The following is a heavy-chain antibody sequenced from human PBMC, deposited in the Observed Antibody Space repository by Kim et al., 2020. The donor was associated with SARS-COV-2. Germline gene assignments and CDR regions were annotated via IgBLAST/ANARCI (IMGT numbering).Heavy chain of an antibody. D-gene: IGHD4-17*01. CDR3: ARQVPDYGDYSLDY. V-gene: IGHV4-39*01. Sequence: NPSLKSRVPMSVDTSKTQFSLKLSSVTAADTAVYYCARQVPDYGDYSLDYWGQGTLVTVSS. J-gene: IGHJ4*02.